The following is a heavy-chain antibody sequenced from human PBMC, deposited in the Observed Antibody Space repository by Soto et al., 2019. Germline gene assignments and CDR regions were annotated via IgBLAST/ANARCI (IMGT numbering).Heavy chain of an antibody. CDR3: ARRVGVAPVYDAYDF. Sequence: ASVKVSCKASGYTFTSYYMHWVRQAPGQGLEWMGIINPNNGSTSYAQKFQGRVTMTTDTSTSTAYMELRSLRPDDTAVYFCARRVGVAPVYDAYDFWGQGTMVTVSS. V-gene: IGHV1-46*01. J-gene: IGHJ3*01. CDR2: INPNNGST. D-gene: IGHD2-15*01. CDR1: GYTFTSYY.